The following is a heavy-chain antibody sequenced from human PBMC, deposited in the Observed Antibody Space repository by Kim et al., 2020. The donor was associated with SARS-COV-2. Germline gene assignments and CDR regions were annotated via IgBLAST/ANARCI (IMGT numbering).Heavy chain of an antibody. CDR3: ARGVRLRLGELSLKRTSHYYFDY. CDR2: MNPNSGNT. J-gene: IGHJ4*02. Sequence: ASVKVSCKASGYTFTSYDINWVRQATGQGLEWMGWMNPNSGNTGYAQKFQGRVTMTRNTSISTAYMELSSLRSEDTAVYYCARGVRLRLGELSLKRTSHYYFDYWGQGTLVTVSS. CDR1: GYTFTSYD. V-gene: IGHV1-8*01. D-gene: IGHD3-16*02.